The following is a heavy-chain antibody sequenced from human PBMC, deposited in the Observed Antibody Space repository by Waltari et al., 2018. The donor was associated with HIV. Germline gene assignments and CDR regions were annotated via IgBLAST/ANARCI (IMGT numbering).Heavy chain of an antibody. D-gene: IGHD4-17*01. J-gene: IGHJ2*01. V-gene: IGHV4-34*01. CDR3: ARRWTTVTTDSLDL. CDR1: GGSFNGYS. CDR2: INHGGST. Sequence: QVQLQQWGAGLLKPSETLSLTCAVYGGSFNGYSWSWIRQSPGKGLVWIGEINHGGSTIYNPSLKSRVTISVDTSKNQFSLKLSFVTAADTAVYYCARRWTTVTTDSLDLWGRGTLVTVSS.